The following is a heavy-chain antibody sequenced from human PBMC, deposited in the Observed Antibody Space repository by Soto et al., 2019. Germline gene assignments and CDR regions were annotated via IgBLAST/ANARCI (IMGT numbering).Heavy chain of an antibody. J-gene: IGHJ4*02. CDR1: EFSLSTSGVG. V-gene: IGHV2-5*02. D-gene: IGHD1-26*01. CDR3: ARRVGAIPFDC. Sequence: QITLKESGPTLVKPTQTLTLTCTFSEFSLSTSGVGVGWIRQPPGKALEWLALIYWDDDTRYSPSLKSRLTIAKDTSKNQVVLTMTTMDPVDSATYYCARRVGAIPFDCWGQGILVTVSS. CDR2: IYWDDDT.